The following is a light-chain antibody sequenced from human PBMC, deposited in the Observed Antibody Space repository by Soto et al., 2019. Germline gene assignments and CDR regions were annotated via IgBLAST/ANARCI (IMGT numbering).Light chain of an antibody. CDR2: AAS. Sequence: EIVLTQSPGTLSLSPGERATLSCRASQSGTSNLLAWYQQRPGQAPRLLIYAASTRATGIPDRFSGSGSGTDFKLTISRLEPADVAVYYCQQYRPLHTFGGGNKVDI. J-gene: IGKJ4*01. CDR3: QQYRPLHT. V-gene: IGKV3-20*01. CDR1: QSGTSNL.